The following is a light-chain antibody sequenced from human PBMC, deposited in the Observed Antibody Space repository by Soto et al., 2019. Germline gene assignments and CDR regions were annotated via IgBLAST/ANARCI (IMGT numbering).Light chain of an antibody. CDR2: DAS. V-gene: IGKV3-11*01. CDR1: QSVSSY. CDR3: QQRSNWLFT. J-gene: IGKJ3*01. Sequence: EIVLTQSPATLSLSPGERATLSCRASQSVSSYLAWYQRKPGQAPRLLIYDASNRATGIPARFSGSGSGTDFTLTISSLEPEDFAEYYCQQRSNWLFTFGPGTKVDIK.